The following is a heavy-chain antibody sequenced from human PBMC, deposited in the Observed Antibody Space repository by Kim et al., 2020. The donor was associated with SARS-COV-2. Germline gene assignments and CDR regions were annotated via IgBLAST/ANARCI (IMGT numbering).Heavy chain of an antibody. CDR1: GGSFSGYY. J-gene: IGHJ6*02. D-gene: IGHD3-10*01. CDR2: INHSGST. V-gene: IGHV4-34*01. Sequence: SETLSLTCAVYGGSFSGYYWSWIRQPPGKGLEWMGEINHSGSTNYNPSLKSRVTISVDTSKNQFSMKLSSVTAADTAVYYCSRVRGVTVLLGYYYYGMDVWGQGTTVTVSS. CDR3: SRVRGVTVLLGYYYYGMDV.